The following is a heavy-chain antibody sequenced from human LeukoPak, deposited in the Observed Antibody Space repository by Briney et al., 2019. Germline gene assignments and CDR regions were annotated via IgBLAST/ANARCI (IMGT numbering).Heavy chain of an antibody. J-gene: IGHJ4*02. D-gene: IGHD3-10*01. V-gene: IGHV4-34*01. CDR1: GGSFSGYY. Sequence: SETLSLTCAVYGGSFSGYYWSWIRQPPGKGLEWIGEINHSGSTNYNPSLKSRVTISVDTSKNQFSLKLSSVTAADTAVYYCARTSRDLPYDYWGQGTLVTVSS. CDR2: INHSGST. CDR3: ARTSRDLPYDY.